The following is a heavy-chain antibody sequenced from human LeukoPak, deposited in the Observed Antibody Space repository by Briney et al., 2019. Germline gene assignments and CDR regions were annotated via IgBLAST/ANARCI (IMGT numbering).Heavy chain of an antibody. CDR2: IYYSGST. J-gene: IGHJ6*02. V-gene: IGHV4-30-4*01. CDR3: ARDYSGSYSNYYAMDV. CDR1: GGSISSGDYY. Sequence: SETLSLTCTVSGGSISSGDYYRSWIRQPPGKGLEWIGYIYYSGSTYYNPSLKSRVTISVDTSKNQFSLKLSSVTAADTAVYYCARDYSGSYSNYYAMDVWGQGTTVTVSS. D-gene: IGHD1-26*01.